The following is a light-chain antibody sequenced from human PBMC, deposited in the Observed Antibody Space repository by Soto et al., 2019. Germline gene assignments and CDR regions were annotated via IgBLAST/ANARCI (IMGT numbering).Light chain of an antibody. J-gene: IGLJ1*01. Sequence: QSVLTQPPSVSGAPGQRVTISCTGSSSNIGAGFDVHWYQQLPGTAPQLLIFGTRNRPSGVPDRFSGSKSGTSASLAIPGLQAEDEAHYYCQSYDSSLSGPYVFGTGTKVTVL. V-gene: IGLV1-40*01. CDR3: QSYDSSLSGPYV. CDR2: GTR. CDR1: SSNIGAGFD.